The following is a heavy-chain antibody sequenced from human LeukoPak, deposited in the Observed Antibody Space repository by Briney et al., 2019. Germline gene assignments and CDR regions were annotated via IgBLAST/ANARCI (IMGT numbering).Heavy chain of an antibody. Sequence: GGSLRLSCAVSGSAFSRYWMHWVRQAPGKGLVWVSRVNTDGNTANYADSVKGRFTVSRDNAKNTRYLQMNSLRAADTAVYFCARAPLYSPVDYWGQGTLVTVSS. CDR1: GSAFSRYW. D-gene: IGHD5-18*01. J-gene: IGHJ4*02. CDR3: ARAPLYSPVDY. CDR2: VNTDGNTA. V-gene: IGHV3-74*01.